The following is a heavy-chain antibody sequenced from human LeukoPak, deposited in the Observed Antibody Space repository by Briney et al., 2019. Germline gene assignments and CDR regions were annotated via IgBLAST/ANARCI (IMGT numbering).Heavy chain of an antibody. CDR3: TTNQVLRYFDWLFYGMDV. V-gene: IGHV3-66*01. CDR1: GFTFSSYG. J-gene: IGHJ6*02. CDR2: IYSGGST. Sequence: GGSLRLSCAASGFTFSSYGMHWVRQAPGKGLEWVSVIYSGGSTYYADSVKGRFTISRDDSKNTLYLQMNSLKTEDTAVYYCTTNQVLRYFDWLFYGMDVWGQGTTVTVSS. D-gene: IGHD3-9*01.